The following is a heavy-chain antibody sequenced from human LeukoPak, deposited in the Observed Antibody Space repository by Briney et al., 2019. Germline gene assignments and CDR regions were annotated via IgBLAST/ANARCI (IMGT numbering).Heavy chain of an antibody. CDR1: GFTLSSYA. CDR3: AKDLYCSGGSCDHYYYYGMDV. D-gene: IGHD2-15*01. J-gene: IGHJ6*02. CDR2: ISVSGGST. Sequence: GGSLRLSCAASGFTLSSYAMSWVRQAPGKGLEWVPAISVSGGSTYYADSVKGWFTISRDNSKKTLYLQMNSLRAEDKAVYYCAKDLYCSGGSCDHYYYYGMDVWGHGTTVTVSS. V-gene: IGHV3-23*01.